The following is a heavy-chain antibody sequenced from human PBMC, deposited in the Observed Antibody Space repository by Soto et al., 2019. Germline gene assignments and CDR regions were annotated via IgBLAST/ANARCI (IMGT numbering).Heavy chain of an antibody. Sequence: LKVASSASGFTDSIYAMRWVRQAPGKGLEYVSSISTNGGSTDYADSVKGRFTISRDNSKNTVYLQMSSLRVEDTAVYYCVKGEYYYDSSGYYPFDYWGQGTLVTVSS. CDR3: VKGEYYYDSSGYYPFDY. CDR1: GFTDSIYA. D-gene: IGHD3-22*01. V-gene: IGHV3-64D*06. J-gene: IGHJ4*02. CDR2: ISTNGGST.